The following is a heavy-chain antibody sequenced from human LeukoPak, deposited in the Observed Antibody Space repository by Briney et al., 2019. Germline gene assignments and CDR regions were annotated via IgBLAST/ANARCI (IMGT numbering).Heavy chain of an antibody. D-gene: IGHD3-22*01. J-gene: IGHJ4*02. Sequence: ASVKVSCKASGDTFSSSAISWVRQAPGQGLEWMGRIIPLLGITNYAQKFQGRVTITADKSTSTAYMELSSLRSEDTAVYYCARVDYYDSSGLFFDYWGQGTLVTVSS. CDR1: GDTFSSSA. CDR3: ARVDYYDSSGLFFDY. V-gene: IGHV1-69*04. CDR2: IIPLLGIT.